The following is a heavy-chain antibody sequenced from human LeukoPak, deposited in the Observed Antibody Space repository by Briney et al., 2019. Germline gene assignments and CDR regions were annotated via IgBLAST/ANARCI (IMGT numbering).Heavy chain of an antibody. Sequence: GGSLRLSCTASGFTFGDYAMSWVRQAPGKGLEWVAFIRSKAYGGTTEYAAYVKGRFTISRDDSKSIAYLQMNSLKTEDTAVYYCTRDRPGYYGSGSYYGVYWGQGTLVTVSS. D-gene: IGHD3-10*01. CDR1: GFTFGDYA. V-gene: IGHV3-49*04. J-gene: IGHJ4*02. CDR2: IRSKAYGGTT. CDR3: TRDRPGYYGSGSYYGVY.